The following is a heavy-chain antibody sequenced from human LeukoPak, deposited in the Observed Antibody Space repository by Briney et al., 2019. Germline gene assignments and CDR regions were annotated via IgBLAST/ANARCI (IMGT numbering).Heavy chain of an antibody. J-gene: IGHJ6*02. V-gene: IGHV4-59*12. CDR2: IYYSGST. CDR3: ARDGSGSYYTYYYYGMDV. D-gene: IGHD3-10*01. Sequence: SETLSLTCTVSGASISSYYWSWIRQAPGKGLEWIAYIYYSGSTSYNPSLKSRVIISVDTSRNHFSLKLTSVTAADTAVYYCARDGSGSYYTYYYYGMDVWGQGTTVTVSS. CDR1: GASISSYY.